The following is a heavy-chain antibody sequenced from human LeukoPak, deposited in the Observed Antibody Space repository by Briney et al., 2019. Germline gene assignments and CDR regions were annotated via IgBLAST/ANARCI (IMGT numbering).Heavy chain of an antibody. CDR2: ISRNGGST. CDR1: GFXFDSYA. D-gene: IGHD5-12*01. V-gene: IGHV3-64*01. CDR3: ARGGRGHDFSPNYYYGLDV. J-gene: IGHJ6*02. Sequence: GGSLRLSCAASGFXFDSYAIHWVRQAPGKGLEYVSAISRNGGSTFYANSVKGRFTISRDNSKNTLYLQMSSLRAEDTAVYYCARGGRGHDFSPNYYYGLDVWGQGTTVTVSS.